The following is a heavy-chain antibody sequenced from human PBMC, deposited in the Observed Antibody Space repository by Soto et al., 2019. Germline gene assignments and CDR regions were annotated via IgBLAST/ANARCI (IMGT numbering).Heavy chain of an antibody. CDR1: GGSISSSSYY. Sequence: LSLTCTVSGGSISSSSYYWGWIRQPPGKGLEWIGSIYYSGSTCYNPSLKSRVTISIDTSKNQFSLKLSSVTAADTAVYYCARQIVGATTDFDYWGQGTLVTVSS. D-gene: IGHD1-26*01. J-gene: IGHJ4*02. CDR2: IYYSGST. CDR3: ARQIVGATTDFDY. V-gene: IGHV4-39*01.